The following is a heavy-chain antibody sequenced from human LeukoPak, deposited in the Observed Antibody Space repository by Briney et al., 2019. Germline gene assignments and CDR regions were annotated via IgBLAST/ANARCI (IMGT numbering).Heavy chain of an antibody. CDR3: ARDPYSGSYGDYYYYYMDV. Sequence: GGSLRLSCAASGFTFSSYNMNWVRQAPGKGLEWVSSTTSSSSYIYYADSVKGRFTISRDNAKSSLYLQMNSLRDEDTAVYYCARDPYSGSYGDYYYYYMDVWGKGTTVTISS. D-gene: IGHD1-26*01. V-gene: IGHV3-21*01. CDR1: GFTFSSYN. J-gene: IGHJ6*03. CDR2: TTSSSSYI.